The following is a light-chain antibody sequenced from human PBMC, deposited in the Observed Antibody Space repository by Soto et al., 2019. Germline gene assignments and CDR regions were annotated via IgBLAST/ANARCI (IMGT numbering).Light chain of an antibody. Sequence: EIVITHSPPTLSVSPGERATLSCRASQSVSSNLAWYQQKPGQAPRLLIYGASTRATGIPDRFSGSGSGTEFILTISSLQSEDFAVYYCQEYNTWPWTFGQGTKVDIK. CDR3: QEYNTWPWT. V-gene: IGKV3-15*01. CDR1: QSVSSN. J-gene: IGKJ1*01. CDR2: GAS.